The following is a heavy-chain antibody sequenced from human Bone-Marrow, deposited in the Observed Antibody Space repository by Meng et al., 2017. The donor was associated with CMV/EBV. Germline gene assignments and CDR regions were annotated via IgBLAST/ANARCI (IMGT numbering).Heavy chain of an antibody. CDR2: ISSNGGTI. CDR3: ARDALSSGGDY. CDR1: GFTFSSYG. D-gene: IGHD6-19*01. V-gene: IGHV3-21*01. Sequence: GESLKISCAASGFTFSSYGMHWVRQAPGKGLEWVSSISSNGGTIQYSDSVKGRFTISRDNARNSVYLLMSSLRAEDTAFYYCARDALSSGGDYWGQGALVTVSS. J-gene: IGHJ4*02.